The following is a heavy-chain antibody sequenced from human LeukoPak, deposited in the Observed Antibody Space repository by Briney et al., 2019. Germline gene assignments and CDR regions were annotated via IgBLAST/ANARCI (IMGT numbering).Heavy chain of an antibody. CDR3: ASHSSAGVVIYYYYGMDV. CDR1: GGSISSSSYY. Sequence: SETLSLTCTVSGGSISSSSYYWGWIRQPPGKGLEWIGSIYYSGSTYYNPSLKSRVTISVDTSKNQFSLKLSSVTAADTAVYYCASHSSAGVVIYYYYGMDVWGQGTTVTVSS. CDR2: IYYSGST. J-gene: IGHJ6*02. D-gene: IGHD3-22*01. V-gene: IGHV4-39*01.